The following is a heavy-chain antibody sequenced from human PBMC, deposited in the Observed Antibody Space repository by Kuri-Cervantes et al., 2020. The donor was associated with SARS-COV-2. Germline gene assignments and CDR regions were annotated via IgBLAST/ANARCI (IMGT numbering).Heavy chain of an antibody. CDR2: IIPIFGIA. CDR1: GGTFSSYA. V-gene: IGHV1-69*10. Sequence: SVKVSCKASGGTFSSYAISWVRQAPGQGLEWMGGIIPIFGIANYAQKFQGRVTITADKSTSTAYMELSSLRSEDTAVYYCARDRDDYGDYGSGYPGGDAFDIWGQGTMVTVSS. D-gene: IGHD4-17*01. J-gene: IGHJ3*02. CDR3: ARDRDDYGDYGSGYPGGDAFDI.